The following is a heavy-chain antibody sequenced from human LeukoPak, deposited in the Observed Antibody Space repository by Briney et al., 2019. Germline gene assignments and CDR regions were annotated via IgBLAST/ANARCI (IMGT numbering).Heavy chain of an antibody. CDR2: ISAYNGNT. CDR3: DRERGRGYGYVDY. CDR1: GYTFTSYG. D-gene: IGHD3-10*01. J-gene: IGHJ4*02. Sequence: ASVKVSCKSSGYTFTSYGISWVRQAPGQGLEWIGWISAYNGNTNYAQKLQGRVTMTTDTSTRTDYMELRSLRSDAAAVYYCDRERGRGYGYVDYWGQGTLVTVSS. V-gene: IGHV1-18*01.